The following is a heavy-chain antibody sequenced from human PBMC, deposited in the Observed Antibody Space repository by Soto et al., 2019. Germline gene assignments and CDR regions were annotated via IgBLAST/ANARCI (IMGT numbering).Heavy chain of an antibody. D-gene: IGHD3-10*01. V-gene: IGHV1-69*13. CDR2: IIPIFGTA. CDR1: GGTFSSYA. CDR3: ARDKHGSGSLSYYYYGMDV. Sequence: GASVKVSCKASGGTFSSYAISWVRQAPGQGLEWMGGIIPIFGTANYAQKFQGRVTITADESTSTAYMELSSLRSEDTAVYYCARDKHGSGSLSYYYYGMDVWGQGTTVTVSS. J-gene: IGHJ6*02.